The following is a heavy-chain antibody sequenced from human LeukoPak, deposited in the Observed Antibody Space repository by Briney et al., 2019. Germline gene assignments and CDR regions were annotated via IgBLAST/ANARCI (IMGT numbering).Heavy chain of an antibody. CDR1: GYTFTGYY. Sequence: GASVKVSCKASGYTFTGYYMHWVRQAPGQGLEWMGWINPNSGGTNHAQKFQGRVTMTRDTSISTAYMELSRLRSDDTAVYYCARDEMDYYGSGSYYYDYWGQGTLVTVSS. CDR2: INPNSGGT. D-gene: IGHD3-10*01. V-gene: IGHV1-2*02. J-gene: IGHJ4*02. CDR3: ARDEMDYYGSGSYYYDY.